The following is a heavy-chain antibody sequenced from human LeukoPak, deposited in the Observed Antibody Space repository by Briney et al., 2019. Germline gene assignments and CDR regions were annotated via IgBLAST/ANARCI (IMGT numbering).Heavy chain of an antibody. CDR1: GFTFSIYA. D-gene: IGHD1-26*01. CDR2: IDASRGTT. Sequence: QSGGSLRLSCAASGFTFSIYAMNWVRQAPGKGLEWVSAIDASRGTTYYADSVKGRFTISRDISKNTLYLQMHNLRAEDTAVYYCAKDGGSYLRGVGAFDIWGQGTMVTVSS. V-gene: IGHV3-23*01. J-gene: IGHJ3*02. CDR3: AKDGGSYLRGVGAFDI.